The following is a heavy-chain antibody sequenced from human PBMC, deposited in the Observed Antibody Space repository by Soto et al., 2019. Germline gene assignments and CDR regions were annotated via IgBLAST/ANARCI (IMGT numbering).Heavy chain of an antibody. V-gene: IGHV3-7*01. CDR2: IKQDGSEE. CDR3: ARGTSGLDV. CDR1: GFTINPYW. J-gene: IGHJ6*04. D-gene: IGHD3-3*01. Sequence: GGSLRLSCAASGFTINPYWMSWVRQAPGKGLEWVANIKQDGSEEYYVDSVKGRFTISRNNPQNSLYLRMNSLRAEDTAVYYCARGTSGLDVWGKGPTVTVSS.